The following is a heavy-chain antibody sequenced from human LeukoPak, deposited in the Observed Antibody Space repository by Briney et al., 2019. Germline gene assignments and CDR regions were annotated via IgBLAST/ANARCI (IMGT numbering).Heavy chain of an antibody. CDR3: ARDGEGVTMVRGVYNWFDP. V-gene: IGHV1-18*01. D-gene: IGHD3-10*01. CDR2: ISAYNGNT. J-gene: IGHJ5*02. Sequence: GASVKVSCRASGYTFTSYGISWVRQAPGQGLEWMGWISAYNGNTNYAQKLQDRVTMTTDTSTSTAYMELRSLRSDDTAVYYCARDGEGVTMVRGVYNWFDPWGQGTLVTVSS. CDR1: GYTFTSYG.